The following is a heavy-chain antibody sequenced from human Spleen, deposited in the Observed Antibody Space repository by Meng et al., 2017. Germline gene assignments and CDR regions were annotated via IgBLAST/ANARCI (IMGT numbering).Heavy chain of an antibody. V-gene: IGHV3-66*02. D-gene: IGHD5-24*01. CDR1: GYTLTELS. CDR3: ARLVEEMATTRRALYYYGMDV. CDR2: IYSGGSI. J-gene: IGHJ6*02. Sequence: SCKVSGYTLTELSMHWVRQAPGKGLEWVSVIYSGGSIYYADSVKGRFTISRDNSKNTLYLQMNSLRAEDTAVYYCARLVEEMATTRRALYYYGMDVWGQGTTVTVSS.